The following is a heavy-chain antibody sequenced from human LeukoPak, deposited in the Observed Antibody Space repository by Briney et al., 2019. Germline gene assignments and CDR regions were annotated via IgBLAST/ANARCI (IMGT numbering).Heavy chain of an antibody. CDR1: GYTFTGYY. Sequence: ASVKVSCKASGYTFTGYYMHWVRQAPGQGLEWMGWINPNSGGTNYGQKFQGWVTMTRDTSISTAYMELSRLRSDDTAVYYCARAGYSSGWYVFDYWGQGTLVTVSS. CDR2: INPNSGGT. J-gene: IGHJ4*02. V-gene: IGHV1-2*04. D-gene: IGHD6-19*01. CDR3: ARAGYSSGWYVFDY.